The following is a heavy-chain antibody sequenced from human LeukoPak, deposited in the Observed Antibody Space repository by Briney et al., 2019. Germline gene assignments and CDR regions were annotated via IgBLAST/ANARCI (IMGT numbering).Heavy chain of an antibody. J-gene: IGHJ4*02. CDR1: GFTFSSYW. Sequence: PGGSLRLSCTASGFTFSSYWVHWVRQSQEKGLVWVSRINEDGSVTDYADSVKGRFTISRDNAKNTLYLQMHSLRVEDTAVYYCARDLRGIHDYWGQGTLVTVSS. D-gene: IGHD3-16*01. V-gene: IGHV3-74*01. CDR3: ARDLRGIHDY. CDR2: INEDGSVT.